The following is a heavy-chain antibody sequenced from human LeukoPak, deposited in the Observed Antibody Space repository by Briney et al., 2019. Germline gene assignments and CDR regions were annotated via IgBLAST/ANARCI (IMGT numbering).Heavy chain of an antibody. Sequence: GGSLRLSCAASGFTFSSYAMHWVRQAPGKGLEWVAVISYDGSNKYYADSVKGRFTISRDNSKNTLYLQMNSLRAEDTAVYYCARDMGIAAAGTPDYWGQGTLVTVSS. J-gene: IGHJ4*02. D-gene: IGHD6-13*01. V-gene: IGHV3-30-3*01. CDR2: ISYDGSNK. CDR1: GFTFSSYA. CDR3: ARDMGIAAAGTPDY.